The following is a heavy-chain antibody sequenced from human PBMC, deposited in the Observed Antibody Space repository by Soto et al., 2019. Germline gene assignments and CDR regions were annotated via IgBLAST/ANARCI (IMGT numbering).Heavy chain of an antibody. J-gene: IGHJ5*02. Sequence: SETLSLTCTVSGGSISSSSHYWGWIRQPPGKGLEWIGSIYYSGSTYYNPSLKSRVTISVDTSKNQFSLKLSSVTAADTAVYYRAYEMEWSSQLFDPWGQGTLVTVSS. CDR3: AYEMEWSSQLFDP. D-gene: IGHD3-3*01. CDR2: IYYSGST. CDR1: GGSISSSSHY. V-gene: IGHV4-39*01.